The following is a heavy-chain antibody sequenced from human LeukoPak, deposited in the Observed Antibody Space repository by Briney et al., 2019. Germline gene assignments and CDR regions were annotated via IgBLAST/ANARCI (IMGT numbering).Heavy chain of an antibody. J-gene: IGHJ4*02. CDR1: GFTFSSYG. Sequence: PGGSLRLSCAASGFTFSSYGMHWVRQAPGKGLEWVAVISYDGSNKYYADSVKGRFTISRDNSKNTLYLQMNSLRAEDTAVYYCAKDYCGGDCYAPPDYWGQGTLVTVSS. CDR3: AKDYCGGDCYAPPDY. V-gene: IGHV3-30*18. CDR2: ISYDGSNK. D-gene: IGHD2-21*02.